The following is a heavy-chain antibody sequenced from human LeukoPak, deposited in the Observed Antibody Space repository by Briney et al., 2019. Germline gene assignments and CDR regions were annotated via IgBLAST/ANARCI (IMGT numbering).Heavy chain of an antibody. V-gene: IGHV3-30*04. CDR2: ISYDGSNK. J-gene: IGHJ4*02. CDR3: ARDQHSSGWYYFDY. CDR1: GFTFSSYA. D-gene: IGHD6-19*01. Sequence: GGSLRLSCAASGFTFSSYAMHWVRQAPGKGLEWVAVISYDGSNKYYADSVKGRFTISRDNSKNTLYLQMNSLRAEDTAVYYCARDQHSSGWYYFDYWGQGTLVTVSS.